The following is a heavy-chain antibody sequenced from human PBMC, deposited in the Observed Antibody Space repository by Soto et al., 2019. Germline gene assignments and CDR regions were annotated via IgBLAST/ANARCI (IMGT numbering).Heavy chain of an antibody. J-gene: IGHJ5*02. CDR2: IIHIFGTA. CDR3: ARGRGYYDSSGSRNWFDP. Sequence: GASVKVSCKASGGTFSSYAISWVRQAPGQGLEWMGGIIHIFGTANYAQKFQGRVTITADESTSTAYMELSSLRSEDTAVYYCARGRGYYDSSGSRNWFDPWGQGTLVTVSS. V-gene: IGHV1-69*13. D-gene: IGHD3-22*01. CDR1: GGTFSSYA.